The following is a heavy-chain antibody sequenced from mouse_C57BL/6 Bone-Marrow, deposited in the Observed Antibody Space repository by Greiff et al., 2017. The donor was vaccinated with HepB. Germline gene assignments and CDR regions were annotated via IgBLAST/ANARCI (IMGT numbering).Heavy chain of an antibody. J-gene: IGHJ1*03. Sequence: VQLQQSGAELVRPGASVKLSCTASGFNIKDDYMHWVKQRPEQGLEWIGWIDPENGDTEYASKFQGKATITADTSSNTAYLQLSSLTSEDTAVYYCTTFYGNYDWYFDVWGTGTTVTVSS. D-gene: IGHD2-1*01. V-gene: IGHV14-4*01. CDR2: IDPENGDT. CDR1: GFNIKDDY. CDR3: TTFYGNYDWYFDV.